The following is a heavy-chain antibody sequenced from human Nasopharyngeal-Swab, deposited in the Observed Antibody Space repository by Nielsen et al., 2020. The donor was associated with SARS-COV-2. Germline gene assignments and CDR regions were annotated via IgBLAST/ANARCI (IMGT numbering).Heavy chain of an antibody. CDR3: ARDPTPTGASVLYYYYYGMDV. D-gene: IGHD4/OR15-4a*01. V-gene: IGHV1-46*01. CDR2: INPSGGST. Sequence: WERQATGQGLEGMGIINPSGGSTSDAQKFQGRVTMTRDTSTSTVYMELSSLRSEDTAVYYCARDPTPTGASVLYYYYYGMDVWGQGTTVTVSS. J-gene: IGHJ6*02.